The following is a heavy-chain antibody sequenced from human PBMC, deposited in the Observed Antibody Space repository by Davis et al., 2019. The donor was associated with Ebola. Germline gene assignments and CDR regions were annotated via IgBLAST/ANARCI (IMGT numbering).Heavy chain of an antibody. J-gene: IGHJ4*02. D-gene: IGHD3-10*01. Sequence: ASVKVSCKASGYTFTNYYMHWVRQAPGQGLEWMGRINPNSGGTNYAQKFQGRVTMTRDTSISTAYMELSRLRSDDTAVYYCARGRVLWFGELLSLPVDYWGQGTLVTVSS. CDR1: GYTFTNYY. CDR2: INPNSGGT. V-gene: IGHV1-2*06. CDR3: ARGRVLWFGELLSLPVDY.